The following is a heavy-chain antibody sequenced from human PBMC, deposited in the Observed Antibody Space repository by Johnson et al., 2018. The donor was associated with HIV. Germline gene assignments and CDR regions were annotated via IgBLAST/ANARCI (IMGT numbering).Heavy chain of an antibody. CDR1: GFTFSSYG. CDR3: ARATDQRLDAFDI. D-gene: IGHD6-25*01. CDR2: IWYDGSNK. V-gene: IGHV3-33*01. J-gene: IGHJ3*02. Sequence: QVQLVESGGGVVQPGRSLRLSCAASGFTFSSYGMHWVRQAPGKGLEWVAVIWYDGSNKYYADSVKGRFTISRDNSKNTLYLQMNSLRAEDTAVYYCARATDQRLDAFDIWGQGTMVTVSS.